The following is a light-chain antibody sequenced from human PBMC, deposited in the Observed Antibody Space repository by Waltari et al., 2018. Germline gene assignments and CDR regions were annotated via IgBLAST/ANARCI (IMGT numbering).Light chain of an antibody. J-gene: IGLJ1*01. CDR1: TSDVGNYDL. CDR2: EVI. V-gene: IGLV2-23*02. CDR3: CSYAGRGTYV. Sequence: QSALTQPASVSGTPGQSITISCTGTTSDVGNYDLVSWYQHHPGKAPKLLICEVIKRPSGVSSRFSGSTSGSTASLIVAGLQPDDEADYSCCSYAGRGTYVFGSGTKFTVL.